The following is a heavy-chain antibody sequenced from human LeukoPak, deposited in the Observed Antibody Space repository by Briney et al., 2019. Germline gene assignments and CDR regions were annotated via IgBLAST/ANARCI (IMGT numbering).Heavy chain of an antibody. D-gene: IGHD2-21*02. V-gene: IGHV1-46*01. CDR1: GYTFTSYY. CDR2: INPSGGST. J-gene: IGHJ4*02. CDR3: ARGPSLVVVTAIPFDY. Sequence: ASVKVSCKASGYTFTSYYMHWVRQAPGQGLEWMGIINPSGGSTSYAQKFQGRVTMTRDTSTSTVYMELSSLRSEDTAVYYCARGPSLVVVTAIPFDYWGQGILVTVSS.